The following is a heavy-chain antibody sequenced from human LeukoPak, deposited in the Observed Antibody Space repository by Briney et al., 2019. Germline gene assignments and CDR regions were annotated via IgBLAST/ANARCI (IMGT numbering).Heavy chain of an antibody. CDR3: ARVEQLQEVVDAFDI. J-gene: IGHJ3*02. D-gene: IGHD6-19*01. CDR1: GGSSSGYY. Sequence: SETLSLTCGVSGGSSSGYYWRWIRQSPGKGLEGIGEFIHRGSITYNPSLNRRVTTSLHTSTNHFSLKLSSVTAADTAVYYCARVEQLQEVVDAFDIWGQGTMVTVSS. CDR2: FIHRGSI. V-gene: IGHV4-34*12.